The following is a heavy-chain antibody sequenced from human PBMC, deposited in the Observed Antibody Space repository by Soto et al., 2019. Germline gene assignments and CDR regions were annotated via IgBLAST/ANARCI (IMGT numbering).Heavy chain of an antibody. J-gene: IGHJ6*02. D-gene: IGHD3-10*01. CDR1: GYTCIRNG. V-gene: IGHV1-18*01. Sequence: VQLVQSGAEVKKPGASVKVSCKASGYTCIRNGISWVRQAPGQGLEWMGWISAYNGNTEYAQKFQGRVTMTTDTSTSTAYMELRNLRSDDTAVYYCARDSATLVPGVWGQGTTVTVSS. CDR2: ISAYNGNT. CDR3: ARDSATLVPGV.